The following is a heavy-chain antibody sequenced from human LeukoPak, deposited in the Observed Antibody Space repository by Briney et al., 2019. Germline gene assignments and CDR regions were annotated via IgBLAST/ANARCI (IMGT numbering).Heavy chain of an antibody. Sequence: GGSLRLSCAASGFIFTNYAVGWIRQAPGKGLEWVSYISSSGSTIYYADSVKGRFTISRDNAKNSLYLQMNSLRAEDTAVYYCARAGIAAAGNDYWGQGTLVTVSS. CDR1: GFIFTNYA. CDR3: ARAGIAAAGNDY. J-gene: IGHJ4*02. CDR2: ISSSGSTI. V-gene: IGHV3-11*01. D-gene: IGHD6-13*01.